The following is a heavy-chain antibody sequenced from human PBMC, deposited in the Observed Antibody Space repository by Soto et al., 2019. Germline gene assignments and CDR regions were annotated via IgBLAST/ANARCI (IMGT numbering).Heavy chain of an antibody. Sequence: QVQLVQSGAEVKKPGASVKVSCKASGYTFTSYGISWVRQAPGQGLEWRGWISAYNGNTTYAQKLQGRGTMTTDTSTRTADMELRSLRSDDTAVYYCARAHTMVRGVSGIDYWGQGTLVTVSS. CDR1: GYTFTSYG. V-gene: IGHV1-18*01. CDR3: ARAHTMVRGVSGIDY. CDR2: ISAYNGNT. J-gene: IGHJ4*02. D-gene: IGHD3-10*01.